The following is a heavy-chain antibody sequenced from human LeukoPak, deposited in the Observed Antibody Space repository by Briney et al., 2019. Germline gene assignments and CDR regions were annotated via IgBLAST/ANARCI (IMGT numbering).Heavy chain of an antibody. J-gene: IGHJ4*02. V-gene: IGHV3-74*01. Sequence: GGSLRLSCPASGFTLSSSWMHWVRQVPGEGLVWVARMNEDGRRTDVAGSVRGRFTISRDNSMNTLFLQMNSLRAEDTAVYYCAKDARRTSGWYFFDYWGQGTLVTVSS. D-gene: IGHD6-19*01. CDR1: GFTLSSSW. CDR3: AKDARRTSGWYFFDY. CDR2: MNEDGRRT.